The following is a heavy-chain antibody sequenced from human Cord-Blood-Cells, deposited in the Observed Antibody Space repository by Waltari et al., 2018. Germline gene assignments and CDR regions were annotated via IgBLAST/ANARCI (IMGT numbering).Heavy chain of an antibody. CDR1: GGTCSSYA. CDR2: IIPSFGTA. J-gene: IGHJ4*02. D-gene: IGHD5-18*01. Sequence: QVQLVQSGAEVKKPGSSVKVSCMAAGGTCSSYAISLRRLAPGQGLEWMGGIIPSFGTANYAQKFQGRVTITADESTSTDYMELSSLRSEDTAVYYCATHYTAMVYYFDYWGQGTLVTVSS. CDR3: ATHYTAMVYYFDY. V-gene: IGHV1-69*01.